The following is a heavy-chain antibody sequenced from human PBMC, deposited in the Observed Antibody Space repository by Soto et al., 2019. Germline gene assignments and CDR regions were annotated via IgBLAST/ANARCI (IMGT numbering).Heavy chain of an antibody. CDR1: GGSISSSSYY. Sequence: SETLSLTCPVSGGSISSSSYYWGWIRQPPGKGLEWIGSIYYSGSTYYNPSLKSRVTISVDTSKNQFSLKLSSVTAADTAVYYCARGGGDYYYYYYMDVWGKGTTVTVSS. CDR2: IYYSGST. CDR3: ARGGGDYYYYYYMDV. D-gene: IGHD3-10*01. V-gene: IGHV4-39*01. J-gene: IGHJ6*03.